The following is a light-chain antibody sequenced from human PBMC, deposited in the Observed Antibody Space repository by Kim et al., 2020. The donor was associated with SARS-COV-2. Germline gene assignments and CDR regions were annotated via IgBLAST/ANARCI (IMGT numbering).Light chain of an antibody. J-gene: IGLJ3*02. V-gene: IGLV2-14*03. CDR1: SSDIGGHNY. Sequence: QSALTQPASVSGSPGQSITISCTGISSDIGGHNYVSWYQQYPGKAPKLIIYDVSHRPSGVSDRFSASKSGTTASLTISGLQAEDEADYYFSSYTNSKTWVFGGGTQLTVL. CDR2: DVS. CDR3: SSYTNSKTWV.